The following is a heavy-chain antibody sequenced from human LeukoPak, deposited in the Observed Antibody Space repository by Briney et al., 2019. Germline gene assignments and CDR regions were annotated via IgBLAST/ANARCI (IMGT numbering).Heavy chain of an antibody. CDR2: ISSSSSHI. D-gene: IGHD2-2*01. CDR3: ASGYCSTTTCPPA. Sequence: GGSLRLSCAASGFXFSNYAINWVRQAPGKGLEWVSSISSSSSHIYYADSVKGRFTISRDNAKNSLYLQMNSLRAEDTAVYYCASGYCSTTTCPPAWGQGTLVTVSS. V-gene: IGHV3-21*01. CDR1: GFXFSNYA. J-gene: IGHJ5*02.